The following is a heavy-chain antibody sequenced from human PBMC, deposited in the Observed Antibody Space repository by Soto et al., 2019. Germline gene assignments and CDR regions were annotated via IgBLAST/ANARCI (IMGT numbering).Heavy chain of an antibody. CDR3: ARGSIAVGPFDP. CDR2: IYYSGTT. D-gene: IGHD6-19*01. CDR1: GGSISSGGYY. Sequence: PSETLSLTCTVSGGSISSGGYYWSWIRQHPGKGLEWIGYIYYSGTTYFSPSLKSRVSISVDTSKNQFSLRLSSVTAADTGVYYCARGSIAVGPFDPWGQGILVTVPS. V-gene: IGHV4-31*03. J-gene: IGHJ5*02.